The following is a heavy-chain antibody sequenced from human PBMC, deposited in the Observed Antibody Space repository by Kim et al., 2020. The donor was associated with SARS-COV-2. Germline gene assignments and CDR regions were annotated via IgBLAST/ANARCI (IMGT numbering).Heavy chain of an antibody. CDR3: ARARDGSWYYELDY. Sequence: SETLSLTCTVSGDSISPYYWSWIRQPPGKGLEWIGFMYYGGSIHYNPSLQSRVSFSVDTSKNQISLKLTSATAADTAVYYCARARDGSWYYELDYWGRGSLVTVS. J-gene: IGHJ4*02. CDR2: MYYGGSI. V-gene: IGHV4-59*01. D-gene: IGHD6-13*01. CDR1: GDSISPYY.